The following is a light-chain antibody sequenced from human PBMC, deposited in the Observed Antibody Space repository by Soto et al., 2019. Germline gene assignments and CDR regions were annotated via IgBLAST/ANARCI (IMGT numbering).Light chain of an antibody. J-gene: IGLJ1*01. CDR3: SSFTGGSTSYV. CDR1: SGDVGAYDF. CDR2: DVS. V-gene: IGLV2-14*01. Sequence: QSVLTQPASVSGSPGQSIAISCTGTSGDVGAYDFVSWRQQHPGKAPKLMIYDVSRRPSGVSDRFSGSKSGNTASLIISGLQAEDEADYYCSSFTGGSTSYVFGTGTKLTVL.